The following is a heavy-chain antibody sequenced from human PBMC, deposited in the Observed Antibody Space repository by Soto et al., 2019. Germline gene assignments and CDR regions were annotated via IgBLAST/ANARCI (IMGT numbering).Heavy chain of an antibody. CDR3: ARLKRYCSSTSCYTRYSSGWYWDYGMDV. CDR2: IYYSGST. V-gene: IGHV4-39*01. J-gene: IGHJ6*02. D-gene: IGHD2-2*02. Sequence: SETLSLTCTVSGGSISSSSYYWGWIRQPPGKGLEWIGSIYYSGSTYYNPSLKSRVTISVDTSKNQFSLKLSSVTAADTAVYYCARLKRYCSSTSCYTRYSSGWYWDYGMDVWGQGTTVTVSS. CDR1: GGSISSSSYY.